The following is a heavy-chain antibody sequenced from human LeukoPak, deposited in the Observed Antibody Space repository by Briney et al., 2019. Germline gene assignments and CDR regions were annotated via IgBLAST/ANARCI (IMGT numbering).Heavy chain of an antibody. V-gene: IGHV1-18*01. J-gene: IGHJ4*02. CDR1: GYTFTSYG. Sequence: ASVKVSCKASGYTFTSYGISWVRQAPGQGLEWMGWISAYNGNTNYAQKLQGRVTMTTDTSTSTAYMELRSLRSDDTAVYYCARDQGLIVVPAAIPLDYWGQGTLVTVSS. D-gene: IGHD2-2*01. CDR2: ISAYNGNT. CDR3: ARDQGLIVVPAAIPLDY.